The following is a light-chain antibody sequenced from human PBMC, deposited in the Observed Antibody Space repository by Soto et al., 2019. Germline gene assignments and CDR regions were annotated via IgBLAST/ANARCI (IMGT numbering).Light chain of an antibody. V-gene: IGKV1-5*03. CDR1: QSISTW. CDR2: EAS. J-gene: IGKJ1*01. CDR3: QQYESYSAS. Sequence: DIQMTQSPSTLSASVGDRVTITCRASQSISTWLAWYQQKPGKAPKLLIYEASTLENGVPSRFSGSGSGTEFTLTIRSLQPDDFATYFCQQYESYSASFGQGTKVGIK.